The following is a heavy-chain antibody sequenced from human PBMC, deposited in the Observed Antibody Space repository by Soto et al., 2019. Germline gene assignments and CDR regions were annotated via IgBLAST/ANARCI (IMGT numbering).Heavy chain of an antibody. D-gene: IGHD3-10*01. CDR2: ISWDGGST. J-gene: IGHJ4*02. Sequence: EVQLVESGGVVVQPGGSLRLSCAASGFTFDDSTMHWVRQAPGKGLEWVSLISWDGGSTYYADSVKGRFTISRDNSKNSLYLQMNSLRSEDTAFYYCAKDIRGRMGRGPFDYWGQGTLVTVSS. V-gene: IGHV3-43*01. CDR3: AKDIRGRMGRGPFDY. CDR1: GFTFDDST.